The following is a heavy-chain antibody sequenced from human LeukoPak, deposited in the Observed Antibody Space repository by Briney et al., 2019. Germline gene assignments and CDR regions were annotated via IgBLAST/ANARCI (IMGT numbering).Heavy chain of an antibody. CDR1: GGSISSGGYY. CDR2: IYYSGST. Sequence: SETLSLTCTVSGGSISSGGYYWSWIRQHPGKGLEWIGYIYYSGSTYYNPSLKSRVTISVDTSKNQFSLKLSSVTAADTAVYYCARALTYYYDSSGYYYVPLFDYWGQGTLVTVSS. CDR3: ARALTYYYDSSGYYYVPLFDY. V-gene: IGHV4-31*03. J-gene: IGHJ4*02. D-gene: IGHD3-22*01.